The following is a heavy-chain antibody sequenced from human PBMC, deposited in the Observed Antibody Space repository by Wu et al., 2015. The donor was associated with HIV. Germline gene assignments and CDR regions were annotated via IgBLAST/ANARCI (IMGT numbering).Heavy chain of an antibody. CDR3: ARAGIAAVGGMDV. D-gene: IGHD6-13*01. CDR1: GGTFSSYT. CDR2: IIPISGTT. J-gene: IGHJ6*02. V-gene: IGHV1-69*12. Sequence: QVQLAQSGAEVKKPGSSVRVSCKASGGTFSSYTFNWVRQAPGQGLEWMGGIIPISGTTDYAQKFQGRVTITADESTSTAYMELSSLRSEDTAVYYCARAGIAAVGGMDVWGQGTTVTVSS.